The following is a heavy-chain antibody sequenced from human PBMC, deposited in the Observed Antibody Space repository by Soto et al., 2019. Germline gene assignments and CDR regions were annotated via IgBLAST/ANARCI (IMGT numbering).Heavy chain of an antibody. D-gene: IGHD6-19*01. CDR2: IWSDGSNE. CDR1: GFPFSSNG. Sequence: QAQLVESGGGVVQPGRSLRLSCAASGFPFSSNGMHWDRQAPGKGLEWVAVIWSDGSNEYYADSVKGRFTISRDNSKNTLYLQMSSLRVEDTAVYYCATDYSSTGYGLVYWGQGALVTVSS. V-gene: IGHV3-33*01. CDR3: ATDYSSTGYGLVY. J-gene: IGHJ4*02.